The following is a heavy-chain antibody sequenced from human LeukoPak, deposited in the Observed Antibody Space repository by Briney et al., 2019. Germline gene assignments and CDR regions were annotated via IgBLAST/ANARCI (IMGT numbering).Heavy chain of an antibody. CDR2: INHSGST. Sequence: PSETLSLTCAVSGGSISSGGYSWSWIRQPPGKGLEWIGEINHSGSTNYNPSLKSRVTISVDTSKNQFSLKLSSVTAADTAVYYCAREYSSGWYVGYFDYWGQGTLVTVSS. V-gene: IGHV4-34*01. J-gene: IGHJ4*02. D-gene: IGHD6-19*01. CDR3: AREYSSGWYVGYFDY. CDR1: GGSISSGGYS.